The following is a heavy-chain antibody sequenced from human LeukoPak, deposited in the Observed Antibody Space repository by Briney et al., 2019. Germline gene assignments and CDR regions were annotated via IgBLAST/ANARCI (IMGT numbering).Heavy chain of an antibody. J-gene: IGHJ4*02. Sequence: SETLSLTCAVSGGSISSGGYSWSWIRQPPGKGLEWIGYIYHSGSTYYNPSLKSRVTISVDRSKNQFSLKLSSVTAADTAVYYCARGTIISYYFDYWGQGTLVTVSS. V-gene: IGHV4-30-2*01. CDR2: IYHSGST. D-gene: IGHD3-3*02. CDR1: GGSISSGGYS. CDR3: ARGTIISYYFDY.